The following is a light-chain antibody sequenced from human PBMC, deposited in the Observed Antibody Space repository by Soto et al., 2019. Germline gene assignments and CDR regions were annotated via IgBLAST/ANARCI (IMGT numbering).Light chain of an antibody. Sequence: EMGLTQSPGTLSLSPGARATLSCRASQSVSSYYLAWYQQKPGQAPRLLIYAASSRATGIPDRFSGGGSGTDFTLTISRLEPEDFAVYYCQQCGSSPWTFGQGTKVEIK. V-gene: IGKV3-20*01. J-gene: IGKJ1*01. CDR2: AAS. CDR3: QQCGSSPWT. CDR1: QSVSSYY.